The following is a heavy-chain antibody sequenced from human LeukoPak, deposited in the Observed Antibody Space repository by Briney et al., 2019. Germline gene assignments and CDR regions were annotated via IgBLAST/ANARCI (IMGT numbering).Heavy chain of an antibody. CDR1: GGSISSYY. D-gene: IGHD2-21*01. CDR3: ARDHGDCRGDCAHY. V-gene: IGHV4-59*12. J-gene: IGHJ4*02. CDR2: IYYSGST. Sequence: PSETLSLTCTVSGGSISSYYWSWIRQPPGKGLEWIGYIYYSGSTNYNPSLRSRVTISVDRSKNQFSLKLSSVTAADTAVYYCARDHGDCRGDCAHYWGQGTLVTVSS.